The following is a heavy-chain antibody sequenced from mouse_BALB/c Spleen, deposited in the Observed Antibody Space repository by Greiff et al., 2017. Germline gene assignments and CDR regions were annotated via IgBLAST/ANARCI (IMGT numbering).Heavy chain of an antibody. J-gene: IGHJ2*01. V-gene: IGHV3-2*02. Sequence: EVQLQESGPGLVKPSQSLSLTCTVTGYSITSDYAWNCIRQFPGNKLEWMGYISYSGSTSYNPSLKSRISITRDTSKNQFFLQLNSVTTEDTATYYCAREGSYYFDYWGQGTTLTVSS. CDR2: ISYSGST. CDR1: GYSITSDYA. CDR3: AREGSYYFDY.